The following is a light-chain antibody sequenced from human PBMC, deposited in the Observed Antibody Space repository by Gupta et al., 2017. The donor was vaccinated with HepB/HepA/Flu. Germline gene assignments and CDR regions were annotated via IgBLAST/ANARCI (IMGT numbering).Light chain of an antibody. Sequence: DIVMTQSRLSLPVTPGEPASISCRSSQSLLHSNGYNYLDWYLQKPGQSPQLLIYLGSNRASGVPDRFSGSGSGTDFTLKISRVEAEDVGVYYCRQSLQTPQSFGPGTKVDIK. J-gene: IGKJ3*01. CDR2: LGS. V-gene: IGKV2-28*01. CDR1: QSLLHSNGYNY. CDR3: RQSLQTPQS.